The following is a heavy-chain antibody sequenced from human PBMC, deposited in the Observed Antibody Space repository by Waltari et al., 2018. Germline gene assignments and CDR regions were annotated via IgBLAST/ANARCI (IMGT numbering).Heavy chain of an antibody. V-gene: IGHV4-39*01. CDR3: ARHSSHYIAARDWYFDL. CDR2: IYYSGST. CDR1: GGSISSSSYY. Sequence: QLQLQESGPGLVKPSETLSLTCTVSGGSISSSSYYWGWIRQPPGKGLEWIGSIYYSGSTYYNPSLKSRVTISVDTSKNQFSLKLSSVTAADTAVYYCARHSSHYIAARDWYFDLWGRGTLVTVSS. J-gene: IGHJ2*01. D-gene: IGHD6-6*01.